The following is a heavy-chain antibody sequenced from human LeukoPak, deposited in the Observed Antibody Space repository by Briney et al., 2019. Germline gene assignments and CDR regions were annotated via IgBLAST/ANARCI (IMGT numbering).Heavy chain of an antibody. J-gene: IGHJ4*02. CDR2: IYTSGST. CDR3: ARGDSPATNPDSSGYCFDY. D-gene: IGHD3-22*01. CDR1: GGSITRYY. V-gene: IGHV4-4*07. Sequence: SETLSLTCTVSGGSITRYYWSWIRQPAGKGLEWIGRIYTSGSTNYNPSLKSRVTISVDTSKNQFSLKLSSVTAADTAVYYCARGDSPATNPDSSGYCFDYWGQGTLVTVSS.